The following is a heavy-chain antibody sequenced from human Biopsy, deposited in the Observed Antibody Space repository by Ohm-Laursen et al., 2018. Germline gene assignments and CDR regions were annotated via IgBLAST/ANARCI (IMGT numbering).Heavy chain of an antibody. CDR2: INQSGST. J-gene: IGHJ4*02. Sequence: PSQTLSLTCPVFGKTFSDYQWSWIRQPPGKGLEWIGQINQSGSTNYNPSLKSRVTLSAGASKYEFSLRLTSVTAADTAVYFCGNEVYGRDYWGLGARVTVSS. CDR3: GNEVYGRDY. D-gene: IGHD2-15*01. CDR1: GKTFSDYQ. V-gene: IGHV4-34*08.